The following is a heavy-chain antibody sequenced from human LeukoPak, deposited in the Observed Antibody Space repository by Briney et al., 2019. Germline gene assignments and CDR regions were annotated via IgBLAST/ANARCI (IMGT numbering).Heavy chain of an antibody. J-gene: IGHJ4*02. V-gene: IGHV3-7*03. CDR2: IKQDGSEK. CDR1: GFTFSSYW. Sequence: GGSLRLSCAASGFTFSSYWMSWVRQAPGKGLEWVANIKQDGSEKYYVDSVKGRFTISRDNAKNSLYLQMNSLRAEDTAVYYCASYPEYCSSTSRWYYFDYWGQGTLVTVSS. D-gene: IGHD2-2*01. CDR3: ASYPEYCSSTSRWYYFDY.